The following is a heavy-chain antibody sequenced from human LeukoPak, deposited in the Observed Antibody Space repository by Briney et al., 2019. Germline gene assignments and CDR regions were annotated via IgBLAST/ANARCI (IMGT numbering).Heavy chain of an antibody. CDR2: IYYSGST. CDR1: GGSISSYY. J-gene: IGHJ6*03. CDR3: ARGGTVVTPIDYYYMDV. Sequence: PSETLSLTCTVSGGSISSYYWSWIRQPPGKGLEWIGYIYYSGSTNYNPSLKSRVTISVDTSKNQFSLKLSSVTAADTAVYYCARGGTVVTPIDYYYMDVWGKGTTVTVSS. V-gene: IGHV4-59*01. D-gene: IGHD4-23*01.